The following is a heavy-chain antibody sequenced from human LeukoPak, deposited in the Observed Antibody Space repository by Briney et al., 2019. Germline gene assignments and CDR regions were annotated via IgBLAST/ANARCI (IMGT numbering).Heavy chain of an antibody. CDR1: GGTFSSYA. D-gene: IGHD3-22*01. V-gene: IGHV1-69*04. CDR3: TRDPHYYDSSGYV. J-gene: IGHJ4*02. CDR2: IIPIVGVG. Sequence: SVTVSCKSSGGTFSSYAISWVRQAPGQGLEWMGRIIPIVGVGNYAQKFQGRVTITADRSTSTVYMELSSLRSEDTAMYYCTRDPHYYDSSGYVWGQGTLVTVSS.